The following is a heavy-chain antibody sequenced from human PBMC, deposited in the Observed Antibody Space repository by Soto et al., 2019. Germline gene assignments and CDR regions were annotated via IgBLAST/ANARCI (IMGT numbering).Heavy chain of an antibody. CDR3: ARIIAAAGGRRYFDL. D-gene: IGHD6-13*01. CDR2: INSSSTYT. J-gene: IGHJ2*01. Sequence: QVQLVESGGGLVKPGGSLRLSCAASGFTFSDYYMSWIRQAPGKGLEWVSYINSSSTYTNYADSVKGRFTISRDNGKHSLYLQMNSLRAEDTAVYYCARIIAAAGGRRYFDLWGRGTLVTVSS. CDR1: GFTFSDYY. V-gene: IGHV3-11*05.